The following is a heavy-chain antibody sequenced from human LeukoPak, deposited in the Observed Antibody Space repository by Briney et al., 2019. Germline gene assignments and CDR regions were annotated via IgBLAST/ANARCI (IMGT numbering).Heavy chain of an antibody. J-gene: IGHJ4*02. D-gene: IGHD5-12*01. V-gene: IGHV4-34*01. CDR1: GGSLSGYY. Sequence: RWETLSLTRAVYGGSLSGYYWSWIRQPPGKGLEWIGEINHSGSTNYNPSLKSRVTISVDTSKNQFSLKLSSVTAADTAVYYCARGGKGRLRWGLGDYWGQGTLVTVSS. CDR3: ARGGKGRLRWGLGDY. CDR2: INHSGST.